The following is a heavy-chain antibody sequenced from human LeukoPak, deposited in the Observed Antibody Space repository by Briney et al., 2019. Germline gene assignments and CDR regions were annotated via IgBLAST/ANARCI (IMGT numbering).Heavy chain of an antibody. CDR2: ISSGSKYI. D-gene: IGHD5-18*01. CDR3: ARALSYSYGSMDF. CDR1: GFTFSSYS. J-gene: IGHJ4*02. V-gene: IGHV3-21*01. Sequence: PGGPLRLSCAASGFTFSSYSMNWVRQAPGKGLEWVSSISSGSKYIYNADSVKGRFTISRDNAKNSLYLQMNSLRVEDTAVYYCARALSYSYGSMDFWGQGTLVIVSS.